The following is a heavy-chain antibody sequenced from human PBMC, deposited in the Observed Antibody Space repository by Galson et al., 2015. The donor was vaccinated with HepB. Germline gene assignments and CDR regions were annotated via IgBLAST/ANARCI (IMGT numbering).Heavy chain of an antibody. CDR1: GGSISSSSYY. V-gene: IGHV4-39*01. CDR3: ARRGRAVPAALYYYGMDV. CDR2: IYYSGST. D-gene: IGHD2-2*01. J-gene: IGHJ6*02. Sequence: ETLSLTCTVSGGSISSSSYYWGWIRQPPGKGLEWIGSIYYSGSTYYNPSLKSRVTISVDTSKNQFSLKLSSVTAADTAVYYCARRGRAVPAALYYYGMDVWGQGTTVTVSS.